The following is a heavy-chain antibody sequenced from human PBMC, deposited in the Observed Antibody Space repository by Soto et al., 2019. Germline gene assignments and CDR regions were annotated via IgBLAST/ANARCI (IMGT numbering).Heavy chain of an antibody. J-gene: IGHJ6*02. CDR3: TSPFYGDFYYYYGMDV. V-gene: IGHV3-15*01. CDR1: GFTFSNAW. Sequence: PGGSLRLSCAASGFTFSNAWMSWVRQAPGKGLEWVGRIKSKTDGGTTDYAAPVKGRFTISRDDSKNTAYLQMNSLKTEDTAVYYCTSPFYGDFYYYYGMDVWGQGTTVTVSS. CDR2: IKSKTDGGTT. D-gene: IGHD4-17*01.